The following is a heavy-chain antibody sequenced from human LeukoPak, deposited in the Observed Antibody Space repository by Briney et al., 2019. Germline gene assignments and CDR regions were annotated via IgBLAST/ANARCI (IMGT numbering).Heavy chain of an antibody. D-gene: IGHD2-2*01. V-gene: IGHV3-21*01. CDR1: GFTFSSYS. CDR3: AGPSSTVY. CDR2: ISSTSSYI. J-gene: IGHJ4*02. Sequence: GGSLTLSCAASGFTFSSYSMNWVRQVPGKGLEWVSSISSTSSYIYYADSVKGRFTISRDNAKNSLYLQMNSLRAEDTAVYYCAGPSSTVYWGRGTLVTVSS.